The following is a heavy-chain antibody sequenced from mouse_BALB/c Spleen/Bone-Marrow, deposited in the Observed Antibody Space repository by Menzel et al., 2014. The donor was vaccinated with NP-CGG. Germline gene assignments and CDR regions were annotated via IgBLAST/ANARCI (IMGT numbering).Heavy chain of an antibody. CDR1: GFNIKDTY. Sequence: EVKLMESGAELVKPGASVELSCIASGFNIKDTYMHWVKQRPEQGLEWIGRIDPANGNTKYDPKFQGKATITADTSSNTAYLQLSSLTSEDTAVYYCARYRLGTYFDYWGQGTTLTVSS. V-gene: IGHV14-3*02. D-gene: IGHD2-14*01. J-gene: IGHJ2*01. CDR2: IDPANGNT. CDR3: ARYRLGTYFDY.